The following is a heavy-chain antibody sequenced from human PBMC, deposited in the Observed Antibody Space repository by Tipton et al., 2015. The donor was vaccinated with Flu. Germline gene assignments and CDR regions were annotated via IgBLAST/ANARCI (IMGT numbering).Heavy chain of an antibody. CDR2: FSYTGNS. V-gene: IGHV4-59*08. J-gene: IGHJ4*02. CDR3: ARGINSILSLPFDN. D-gene: IGHD3-3*02. CDR1: YNSISTYS. Sequence: GLVKPSETLSLTCTVSYNSISTYSWAWTRQPPAKGLEWIGSFSYTGNSDYNPSLKSRVTISGDTAKNQFSLRLSSVTAADTAVYYCARGINSILSLPFDNWGQGTLVTVSS.